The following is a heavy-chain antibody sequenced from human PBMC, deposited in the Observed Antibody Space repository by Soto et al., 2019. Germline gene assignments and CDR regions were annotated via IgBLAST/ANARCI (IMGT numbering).Heavy chain of an antibody. D-gene: IGHD3-3*01. CDR3: AHRVLRTVFGLVTTTAIYFDF. CDR2: IYWDGDK. J-gene: IGHJ4*02. V-gene: IGHV2-5*02. CDR1: GFSPPTGGVG. Sequence: QVTLNESGPRLGEPTQNLTVTRTFSGFSPPTGGVGVGLFRRSPGKGPEGPALIYWDGDKRYTPSLKSRLTTTKDSSKNQVVLTMANLDAADTATYYCAHRVLRTVFGLVTTTAIYFDFWGQGPPVAVSS.